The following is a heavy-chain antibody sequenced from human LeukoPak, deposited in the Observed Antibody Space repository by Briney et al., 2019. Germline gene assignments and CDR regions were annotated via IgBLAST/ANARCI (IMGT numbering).Heavy chain of an antibody. CDR3: ARAWGEISRSGYYNYYGMDV. CDR1: GGSFSGYY. D-gene: IGHD3-3*01. J-gene: IGHJ6*02. V-gene: IGHV4-34*01. CDR2: INHSGST. Sequence: PSETLSLTCAVYGGSFSGYYWSWIRQPPGKGLEWIGEINHSGSTNYNPSLKSRVTISVDTSKNQFSLKLSSVTAADTAVYYCARAWGEISRSGYYNYYGMDVWGQGTTVTVSS.